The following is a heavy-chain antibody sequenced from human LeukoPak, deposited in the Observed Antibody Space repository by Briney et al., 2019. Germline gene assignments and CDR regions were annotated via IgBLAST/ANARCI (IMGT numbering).Heavy chain of an antibody. CDR2: VSFSGST. CDR3: ALYCRLSSNCGYYGMDV. CDR1: GGSINNYY. V-gene: IGHV4-59*08. J-gene: IGHJ6*02. Sequence: SETLSLTCIVSGGSINNYYWSWIRQPPGKGLGWIGEVSFSGSTNYNPSLTSRVTISADTSKNQFSLKLSSVTAADTAVYYCALYCRLSSNCGYYGMDVWGQGTTVTVSS. D-gene: IGHD2-15*01.